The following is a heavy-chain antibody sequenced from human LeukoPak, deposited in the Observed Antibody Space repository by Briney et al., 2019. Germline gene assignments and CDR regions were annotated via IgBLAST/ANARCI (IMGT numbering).Heavy chain of an antibody. D-gene: IGHD7-27*01. V-gene: IGHV3-23*01. CDR3: AKVGRLTDFDY. CDR1: GLTFSSYA. J-gene: IGHJ4*02. Sequence: PGGSLRLSCAASGLTFSSYAMHWVRQAPGKGLEWVAAISGVDGSTYYADSVKGRFTISRDISKNTLYLQMNSLRAEDTAVYYCAKVGRLTDFDYWGQGTLVTVSS. CDR2: ISGVDGST.